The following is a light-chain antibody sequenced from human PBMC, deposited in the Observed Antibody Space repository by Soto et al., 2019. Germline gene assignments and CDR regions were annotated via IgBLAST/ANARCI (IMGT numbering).Light chain of an antibody. CDR3: HQRINWPPIT. CDR1: QSISNY. CDR2: DAS. J-gene: IGKJ5*01. Sequence: EIVLTQSPATLSLSPGERATLSCRASQSISNYLAWYQQKPGQAPRLLIYDASNRATGIPARFSGSGSGTDLTLPIISREHEDFSVYYCHQRINWPPITFGQGTRLEIK. V-gene: IGKV3-11*01.